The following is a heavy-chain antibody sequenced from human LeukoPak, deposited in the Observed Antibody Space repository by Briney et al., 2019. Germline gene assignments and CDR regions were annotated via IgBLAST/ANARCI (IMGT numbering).Heavy chain of an antibody. CDR2: IYSGTI. CDR1: GFTVSSNS. D-gene: IGHD4/OR15-4a*01. V-gene: IGHV3-53*01. CDR3: ARRAGAYSHPYDY. Sequence: GGSLRLSCTVSGFTVSSNSMSWVRQAPGKGLEWVSFIYSGTIHYSDSVKGRFTIPRDNSKNTLYLQMNSLRAEDTAVYYCARRAGAYSHPYDYWGQGTLVTVSS. J-gene: IGHJ4*02.